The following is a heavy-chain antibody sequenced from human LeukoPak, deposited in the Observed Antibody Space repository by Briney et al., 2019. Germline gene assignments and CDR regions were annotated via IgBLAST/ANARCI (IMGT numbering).Heavy chain of an antibody. CDR2: MNPNSGNT. CDR3: AKIKGVRDILTGYDAFDI. J-gene: IGHJ3*02. CDR1: GYTFTSYD. D-gene: IGHD3-9*01. V-gene: IGHV1-8*01. Sequence: ASVKVSCKASGYTFTSYDINWVRQATGQGLEWMGWMNPNSGNTGYAQKFQGRVTMTRNTSISTAYMELSSLRSEDTALYYCAKIKGVRDILTGYDAFDIWGQGTMVTVSS.